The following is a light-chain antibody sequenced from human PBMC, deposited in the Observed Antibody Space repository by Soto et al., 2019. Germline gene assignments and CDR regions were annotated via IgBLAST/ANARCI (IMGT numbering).Light chain of an antibody. CDR2: KVS. CDR1: SSDVGAYDH. CDR3: SSYTSSTTWV. V-gene: IGLV2-14*01. Sequence: QSVLNQPASVSESPGQSITISCIGTSSDVGAYDHVSWYQQHPGKAPKVIISKVSNRPSGVSTRFSGSKSGNTASLTISGLQTEDEAYYYCSSYTSSTTWVFGGGTKVTVL. J-gene: IGLJ3*02.